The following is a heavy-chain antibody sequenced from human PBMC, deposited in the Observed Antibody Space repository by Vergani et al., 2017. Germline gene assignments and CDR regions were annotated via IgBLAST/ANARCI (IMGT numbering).Heavy chain of an antibody. CDR3: ARDMKEAHYYYYYGMDV. Sequence: EVQLVESGGGLVQPGGSLRLSCAASGFTVSSNYMSWVRQAPGKGLEWVSVIYSGGSTYYADSVKGRFTISRHNSKNTLYLQMNSLRAEDTAVYYCARDMKEAHYYYYYGMDVWGQGTTVTVSS. D-gene: IGHD3-16*01. V-gene: IGHV3-53*04. CDR1: GFTVSSNY. J-gene: IGHJ6*02. CDR2: IYSGGST.